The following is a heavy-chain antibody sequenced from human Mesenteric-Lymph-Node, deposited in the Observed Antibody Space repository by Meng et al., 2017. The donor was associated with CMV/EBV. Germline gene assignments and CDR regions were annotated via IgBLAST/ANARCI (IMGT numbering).Heavy chain of an antibody. D-gene: IGHD1-26*01. CDR1: GFTFSSYS. CDR2: ISSGSSIK. CDR3: ARGVGDNYYFDY. V-gene: IGHV3-48*04. J-gene: IGHJ4*02. Sequence: GESLKTSCAAFGFTFSSYSRNWVRQAPGKGLEWVSYISSGSSIKFYADTVKGRFTISRDNAKNSLYLLMKSLRAEDTAVYYCARGVGDNYYFDYWGRGTLVTVSS.